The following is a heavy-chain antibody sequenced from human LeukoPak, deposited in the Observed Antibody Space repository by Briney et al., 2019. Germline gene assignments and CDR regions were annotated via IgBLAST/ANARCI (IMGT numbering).Heavy chain of an antibody. V-gene: IGHV3-7*01. CDR2: IKQDGSEK. J-gene: IGHJ4*02. CDR3: ARGSAIPIYYYDSSGYHIPPDFDY. CDR1: GFTFSSYW. D-gene: IGHD3-22*01. Sequence: GGSLRLSCAASGFTFSSYWMSWVRQAPGKGLEWVANIKQDGSEKYYVDSVKGRFTISRDNSKNTLYLQMNSLRAEDTAVYYCARGSAIPIYYYDSSGYHIPPDFDYWGQGTLVTVSS.